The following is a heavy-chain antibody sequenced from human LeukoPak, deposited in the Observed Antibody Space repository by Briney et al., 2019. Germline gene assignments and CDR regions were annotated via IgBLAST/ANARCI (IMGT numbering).Heavy chain of an antibody. D-gene: IGHD2-2*01. CDR2: IKQDGSEK. J-gene: IGHJ5*02. CDR3: ARGYIVVVPRGRSWFDP. CDR1: GFTFSSYE. Sequence: GGSLRLSCAASGFTFSSYEMNWVRQAPGKGLEWVANIKQDGSEKYYVDSVKGRFTISRDNAKNSLYLQMNSLRAEDTAVYYCARGYIVVVPRGRSWFDPWGQGTLVTVSS. V-gene: IGHV3-7*01.